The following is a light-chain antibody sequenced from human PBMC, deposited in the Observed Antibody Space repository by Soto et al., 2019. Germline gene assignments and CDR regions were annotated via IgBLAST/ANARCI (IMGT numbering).Light chain of an antibody. V-gene: IGLV2-14*01. CDR1: SSDIGTYNY. CDR3: SSYTNDNSVI. J-gene: IGLJ2*01. CDR2: EIR. Sequence: QSALTQPASVSGSPGQSITISCTGTSSDIGTYNYVSWYQQHPAKAPKLIIYEIRNRPSGVSDRFSGSKSGNTSSLTISGLQAADEADYYCSSYTNDNSVIFGGGTKLTVL.